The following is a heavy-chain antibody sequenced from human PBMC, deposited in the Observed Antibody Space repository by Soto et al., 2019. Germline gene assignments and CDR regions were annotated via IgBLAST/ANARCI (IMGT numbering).Heavy chain of an antibody. Sequence: SETLSLTCTVSGGSISSGGYYWGWIRQPPGKGLEWIGSIYYSGSTYYNPSLKSRVTISVDTSKNQFSLKLSSVTAADTAVYYCARQSVFGVVIIPQYYYYGMDVWGQGTTVTVSS. V-gene: IGHV4-39*01. CDR2: IYYSGST. J-gene: IGHJ6*02. CDR3: ARQSVFGVVIIPQYYYYGMDV. CDR1: GGSISSGGYY. D-gene: IGHD3-3*01.